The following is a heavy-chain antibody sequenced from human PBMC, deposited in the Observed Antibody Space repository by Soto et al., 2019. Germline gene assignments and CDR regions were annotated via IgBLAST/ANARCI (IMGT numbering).Heavy chain of an antibody. D-gene: IGHD3-22*01. V-gene: IGHV3-30-3*01. CDR1: GFTFSSYA. Sequence: GGSLRLSCAASGFTFSSYAMHWVRQAPGKGLEWVAVISYDGSNKYYADSVKGRFTISRDNSKNTLYLQMNSLRSEDTAVYYCARPGGYDSSGYFPFDYCRQGPLVTVSS. CDR3: ARPGGYDSSGYFPFDY. J-gene: IGHJ4*02. CDR2: ISYDGSNK.